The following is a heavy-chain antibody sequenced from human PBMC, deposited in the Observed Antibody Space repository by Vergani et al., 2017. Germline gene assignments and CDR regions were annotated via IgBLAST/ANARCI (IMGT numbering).Heavy chain of an antibody. D-gene: IGHD3-3*01. CDR1: GFTFSDYY. Sequence: QVQLVESGGGLVKPGGSLRLSCAASGFTFSDYYMSWIRQAPGKGLAWVSYISSSSSYTNYADSVKGRFTISRDNAKNSLYLQMNSLRAEDTAVYYCARAPRTPFGVVTEYYFDYWGQGTLVTVSS. J-gene: IGHJ4*02. CDR3: ARAPRTPFGVVTEYYFDY. CDR2: ISSSSSYT. V-gene: IGHV3-11*06.